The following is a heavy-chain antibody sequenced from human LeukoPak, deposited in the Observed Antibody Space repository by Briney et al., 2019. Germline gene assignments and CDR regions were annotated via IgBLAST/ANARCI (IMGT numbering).Heavy chain of an antibody. D-gene: IGHD3-10*01. CDR1: GFTFSSNY. CDR2: IYSGGGT. Sequence: GGSLRLSCEASGFTFSSNYMSWVRQAPGKGLEWVSVIYSGGGTYYADSVKGRFTISRDNSKNTVYLQMNSLRVEDTAVYYCARSRGTFFPHDYWGQGTLVTVSS. CDR3: ARSRGTFFPHDY. V-gene: IGHV3-66*01. J-gene: IGHJ4*02.